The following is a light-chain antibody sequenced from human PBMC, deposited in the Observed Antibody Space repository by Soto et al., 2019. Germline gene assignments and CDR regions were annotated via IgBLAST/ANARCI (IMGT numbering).Light chain of an antibody. CDR2: DVN. CDR3: SSYAGTNVI. J-gene: IGLJ2*01. Sequence: QSALTQPPSASGSPGQSVTISCTGTLSDVGGQNFVSWYQQDPGKAPKLMIYDVNKRPSGVPDRFSGSKSGNTASLTVSGLQAEDEANYYCSSYAGTNVIFGGGTKLTVL. CDR1: LSDVGGQNF. V-gene: IGLV2-8*01.